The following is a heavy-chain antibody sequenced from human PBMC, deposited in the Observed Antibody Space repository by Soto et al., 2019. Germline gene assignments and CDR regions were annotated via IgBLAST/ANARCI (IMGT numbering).Heavy chain of an antibody. V-gene: IGHV3-72*01. J-gene: IGHJ2*01. CDR3: ARDLGGAPYVDL. D-gene: IGHD3-16*01. CDR1: GFIFSDQY. Sequence: EMQLVESGGRLVQPGGSLRLSCAASGFIFSDQYMDWVRQAPGKGLEWVGRIRKKVNSHTTEYAASVKGRFTVSRDDSKNSLYLQMNSLKTEDTAIYYCARDLGGAPYVDLWGRGTLVTVSS. CDR2: IRKKVNSHTT.